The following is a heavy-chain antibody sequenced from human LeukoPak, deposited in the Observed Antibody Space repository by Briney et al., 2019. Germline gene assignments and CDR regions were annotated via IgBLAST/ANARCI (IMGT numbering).Heavy chain of an antibody. CDR1: GGTFSSYA. CDR2: IIPIFGTA. CDR3: ARAGSSTSYYYYGMDV. V-gene: IGHV1-69*13. J-gene: IGHJ6*02. Sequence: SVKVSCTASGGTFSSYAISWVRQAPGQGLEWMGGIIPIFGTANYAQKFQGRVTITADESTSTAYMELSSLRSEDTAVYYCARAGSSTSYYYYGMDVWGQGTTVTVSS. D-gene: IGHD2-2*01.